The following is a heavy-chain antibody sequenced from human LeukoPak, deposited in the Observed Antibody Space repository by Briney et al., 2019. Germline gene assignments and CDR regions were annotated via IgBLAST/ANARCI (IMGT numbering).Heavy chain of an antibody. J-gene: IGHJ6*02. D-gene: IGHD3-3*01. Sequence: ASVNVSCKASGYTFTSYGISWVRQAPGQGLEWMGWISAYNGNTNYAQKLQGRVTMTTDTSTSTAYMELRSLRSDDTAVYYCAREVGSITIFGVVTPYYYYGMDVWGQGATVTVSS. CDR3: AREVGSITIFGVVTPYYYYGMDV. V-gene: IGHV1-18*01. CDR1: GYTFTSYG. CDR2: ISAYNGNT.